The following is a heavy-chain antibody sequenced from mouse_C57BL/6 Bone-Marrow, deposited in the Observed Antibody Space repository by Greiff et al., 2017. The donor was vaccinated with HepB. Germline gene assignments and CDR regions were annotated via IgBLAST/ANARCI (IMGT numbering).Heavy chain of an antibody. D-gene: IGHD1-1*01. CDR2: IYPRSGNT. V-gene: IGHV1-81*01. J-gene: IGHJ3*01. CDR3: ARGTTVVAPFAY. CDR1: GYTFTSYG. Sequence: QVQLQQSGAELARPGASVKLSCKASGYTFTSYGISWVKQRTGQGLEWIGEIYPRSGNTYYNEKFKGKATLTADKSSRTAYMELRSLTSEDSAVYFCARGTTVVAPFAYWGQGTLVTVSA.